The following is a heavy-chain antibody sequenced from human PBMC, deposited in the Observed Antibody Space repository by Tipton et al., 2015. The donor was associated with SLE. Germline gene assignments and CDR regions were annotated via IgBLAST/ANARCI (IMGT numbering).Heavy chain of an antibody. V-gene: IGHV3-7*03. CDR2: IKQDGSEK. D-gene: IGHD3-3*01. J-gene: IGHJ3*02. CDR1: GFTFSSYW. CDR3: ARDSDYDVWSGFSGAFDI. Sequence: SLRLSCAASGFTFSSYWMSWVRQAPGKGLEWVANIKQDGSEKYHVDSVKGRFTISRDNAKNSLYLQMNSLRAEDTAVYYCARDSDYDVWSGFSGAFDIWGQGTMVPVSS.